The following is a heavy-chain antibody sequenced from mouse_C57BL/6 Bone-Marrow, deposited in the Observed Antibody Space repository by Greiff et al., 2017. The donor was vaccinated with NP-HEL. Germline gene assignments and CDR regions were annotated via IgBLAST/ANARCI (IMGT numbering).Heavy chain of an antibody. Sequence: QVQLKESGAELARPGASVKLSCKASGYTFTSYGISWVKQRTGQGLEWIGEIYPRSGNTYYNEEFKGKATLTADKSSSTAYMELRSLTSEDSAVYFCARKGWLLLYYAMDYWGQGTSVTVSS. CDR1: GYTFTSYG. CDR2: IYPRSGNT. D-gene: IGHD2-3*01. J-gene: IGHJ4*01. V-gene: IGHV1-81*01. CDR3: ARKGWLLLYYAMDY.